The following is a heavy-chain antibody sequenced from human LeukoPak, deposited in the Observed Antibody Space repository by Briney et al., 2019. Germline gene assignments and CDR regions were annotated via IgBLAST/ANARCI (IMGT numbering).Heavy chain of an antibody. V-gene: IGHV4-34*01. CDR3: ARGFPTSSRWFDP. CDR2: IDHSGSA. D-gene: IGHD6-6*01. Sequence: NASETLSLTCGVYGGSFSGYHWTWIRLRPGKGLDWIGDIDHSGSAHYNPSLKSRVTISIDTSSKQFSLNLHSATAADTAVYYCARGFPTSSRWFDPWGQGTLVTVSS. J-gene: IGHJ5*02. CDR1: GGSFSGYH.